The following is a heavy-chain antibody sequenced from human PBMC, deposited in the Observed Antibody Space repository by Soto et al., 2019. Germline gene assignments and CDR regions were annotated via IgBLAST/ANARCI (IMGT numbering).Heavy chain of an antibody. D-gene: IGHD6-19*01. J-gene: IGHJ4*02. Sequence: QVQLVQSGAEVKKPGASVKVSCKASGYTFTSYYMHWVRQAPGQGLEWMGIINPSGGSTSYAQKFQGRVTMTRDTSTSTVYMELSSLRSEDTAVYYCARDSVGYSSGWYGAEIDYWGQGTLVTVSS. V-gene: IGHV1-46*01. CDR3: ARDSVGYSSGWYGAEIDY. CDR2: INPSGGST. CDR1: GYTFTSYY.